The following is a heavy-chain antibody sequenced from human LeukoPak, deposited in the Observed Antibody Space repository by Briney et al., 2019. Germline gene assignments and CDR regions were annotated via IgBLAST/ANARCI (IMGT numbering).Heavy chain of an antibody. CDR2: INAGNGNT. Sequence: ASVKVSCKASGYTFTSYAMHWVRQAPGQRLEWMGWINAGNGNTKYSQKFQGRVTITRDTSASTAYMELSSLRSEDTAVYYCARTXPXXYDSSGQPTGGAFDIWGQGTMVTVSS. CDR3: ARTXPXXYDSSGQPTGGAFDI. D-gene: IGHD3-22*01. CDR1: GYTFTSYA. V-gene: IGHV1-3*01. J-gene: IGHJ3*02.